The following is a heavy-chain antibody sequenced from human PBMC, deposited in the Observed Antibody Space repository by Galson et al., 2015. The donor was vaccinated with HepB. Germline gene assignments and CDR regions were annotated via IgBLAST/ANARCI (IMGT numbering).Heavy chain of an antibody. V-gene: IGHV3-30*02. J-gene: IGHJ4*02. CDR2: IRYDGSNK. Sequence: SLRLSCAASGFTFSSYGMHWVRQAPGKGLEWVAFIRYDGSNKYYADSVKGRFTISRDNSKNTLYLQMNSLRAEDTAVYYCANTRATTKRSIDYWGQGTLVTVSS. CDR3: ANTRATTKRSIDY. CDR1: GFTFSSYG. D-gene: IGHD5-24*01.